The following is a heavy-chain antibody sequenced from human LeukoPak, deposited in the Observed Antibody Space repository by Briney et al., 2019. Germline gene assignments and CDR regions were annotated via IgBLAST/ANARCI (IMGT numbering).Heavy chain of an antibody. CDR1: GFTFSYYS. V-gene: IGHV3-48*02. Sequence: GGSLRLSCAASGFTFSYYSMNWVRQAPGKGLEWVSYISSTSSTIYYTDSVKGRFTISRDNAKNSLFPQMNSLRDEDTAMYYCARGRTDFDYWGQGTLVTVSS. CDR2: ISSTSSTI. CDR3: ARGRTDFDY. J-gene: IGHJ4*02.